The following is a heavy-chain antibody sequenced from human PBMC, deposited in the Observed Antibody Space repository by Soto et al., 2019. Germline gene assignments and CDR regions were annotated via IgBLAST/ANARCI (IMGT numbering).Heavy chain of an antibody. CDR1: GGSFSGYY. V-gene: IGHV4-34*01. D-gene: IGHD2-2*01. CDR2: INHSGST. J-gene: IGHJ6*02. CDR3: AVRYCSSTSCYGDYYYYGMDV. Sequence: PSETLSLTCAVYGGSFSGYYWSWIRQPPGKGLEWIGEINHSGSTNYNPSLKSRVTISVDTSKNQSSLKLSSVTAADTAVYYCAVRYCSSTSCYGDYYYYGMDVWGQGTTVTVSS.